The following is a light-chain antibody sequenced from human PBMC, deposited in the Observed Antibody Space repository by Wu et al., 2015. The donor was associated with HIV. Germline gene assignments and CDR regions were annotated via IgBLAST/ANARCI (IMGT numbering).Light chain of an antibody. J-gene: IGKJ4*01. V-gene: IGKV3-11*01. Sequence: DIVLTQSPATLSLSPGERATLSCRASQNVNNYLAWYQQKPGQAPRLLIYDASNRAKGIPARFTGSGSGTDFTLTISSLEPEDFAVYYCQQRKFWGTFGGGTKVE. CDR3: QQRKFWGT. CDR2: DAS. CDR1: QNVNNY.